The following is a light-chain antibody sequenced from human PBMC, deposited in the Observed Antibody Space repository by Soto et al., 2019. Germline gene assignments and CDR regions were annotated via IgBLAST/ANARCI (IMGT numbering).Light chain of an antibody. CDR3: QHYGSSPRHT. CDR2: GAS. J-gene: IGKJ2*01. CDR1: QSVSSSY. V-gene: IGKV3-20*01. Sequence: ENVLTQSPGTLSLSPGERATLSCRASQSVSSSYLAWYQQKPGQAPRLLIYGASSRATGIPDRFSGSGSGTHFTLTISRLEPEDFAVYYCQHYGSSPRHTFAQGTKLEIK.